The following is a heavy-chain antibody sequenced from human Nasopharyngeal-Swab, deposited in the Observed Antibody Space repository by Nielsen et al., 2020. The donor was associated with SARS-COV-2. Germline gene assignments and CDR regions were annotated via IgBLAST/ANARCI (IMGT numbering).Heavy chain of an antibody. J-gene: IGHJ4*02. CDR1: GFPFDDYT. CDR3: ARGTADYSNPSFDY. CDR2: INWNSGRK. V-gene: IGHV3-9*01. D-gene: IGHD4-11*01. Sequence: SLKISCAASGFPFDDYTMHWVRQAPGKGLEWVSGINWNSGRKGYADSVKGRFTISRDNAKNSLYLLVNSLRSEDTALYYCARGTADYSNPSFDYWGQGTLVTVPS.